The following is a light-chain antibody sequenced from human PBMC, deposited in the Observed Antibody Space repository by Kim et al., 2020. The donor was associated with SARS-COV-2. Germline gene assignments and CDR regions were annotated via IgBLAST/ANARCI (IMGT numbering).Light chain of an antibody. J-gene: IGLJ2*01. V-gene: IGLV3-19*01. CDR3: KSRDRGNVL. CDR2: GRN. Sequence: SSELTQDPAVSVALGQTVRITCQGDSLRSYYATWYQQRPRQAPVLVIYGRNNRPSGIPDRFSGSSSGNTASLTISGAQAEDEADFYCKSRDRGNVLFGGGTQLTVL. CDR1: SLRSYY.